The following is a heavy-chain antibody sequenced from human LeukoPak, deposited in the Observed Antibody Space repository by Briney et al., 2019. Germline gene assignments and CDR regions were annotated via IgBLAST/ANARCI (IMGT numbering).Heavy chain of an antibody. V-gene: IGHV1-18*01. CDR1: GYTSTSYG. CDR2: INAHNGDT. D-gene: IGHD3-22*01. Sequence: ASVKVSCKASGYTSTSYGITWVRQAPGQGLEWMGWINAHNGDTNYAQSLQGRVTMTTDTSTSTAYMELRSLRSDDTAVYYCARDQGTYDSSDYYYSPFDPWGQGTLVTVSS. CDR3: ARDQGTYDSSDYYYSPFDP. J-gene: IGHJ5*02.